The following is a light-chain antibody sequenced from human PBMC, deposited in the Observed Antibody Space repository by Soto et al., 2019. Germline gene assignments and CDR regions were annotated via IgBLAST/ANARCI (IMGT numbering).Light chain of an antibody. J-gene: IGKJ1*01. V-gene: IGKV1-5*03. Sequence: DNQITHFPSSLSGSVGDGVTITCGASQTISSWLAWYQQKPGKAPKLLIYKASTLKSGVPSRFSGSGSGTEFTLTIGSLQPDDFATYYCQQDKSYPWTFGQGTKVDIK. CDR3: QQDKSYPWT. CDR1: QTISSW. CDR2: KAS.